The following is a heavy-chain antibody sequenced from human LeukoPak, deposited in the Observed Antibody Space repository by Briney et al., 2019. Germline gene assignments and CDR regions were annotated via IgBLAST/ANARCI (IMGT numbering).Heavy chain of an antibody. D-gene: IGHD3-10*01. CDR3: ARGDYYGSPKVVAA. Sequence: ASVKVSCKASGYTFTDYYINWVRQAPGQGLEWIGCINPNSGETNNAQKFQNRVTMTREKSISSAYIELNFLRSDDTAVFDCARGDYYGSPKVVAAWGQGTLVTVSS. CDR2: INPNSGET. J-gene: IGHJ5*02. CDR1: GYTFTDYY. V-gene: IGHV1-2*02.